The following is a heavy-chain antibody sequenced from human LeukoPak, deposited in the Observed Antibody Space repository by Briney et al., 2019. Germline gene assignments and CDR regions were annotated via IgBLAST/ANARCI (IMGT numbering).Heavy chain of an antibody. D-gene: IGHD3-22*01. CDR2: IKSRTDGGTT. CDR3: TLFYYDSSGYYEAIGYSYGKDV. CDR1: GFTFNKAW. Sequence: GGSLRLSCAASGFTFNKAWMSWVRRAQGKGLEWIGRIKSRTDGGTTDYAAPVKGRFTISRDDSKSMPYLQMNSLKNEDTAVYFCTLFYYDSSGYYEAIGYSYGKDVWGQGTTVTVSS. V-gene: IGHV3-15*01. J-gene: IGHJ6*02.